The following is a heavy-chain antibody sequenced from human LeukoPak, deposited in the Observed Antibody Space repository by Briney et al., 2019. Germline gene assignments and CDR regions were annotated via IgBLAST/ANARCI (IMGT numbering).Heavy chain of an antibody. CDR1: GYTFTAFH. CDR2: INPNTGAT. D-gene: IGHD6-19*01. V-gene: IGHV1-2*02. CDR3: ARGEVDTSGWDCFHF. Sequence: ASVKVSCKASGYTFTAFHVHWVRRAPGQGLEWMGWINPNTGATNYPQKFQGRVTMTTDTSISTAYMELSSLRSDDTAFYYCARGEVDTSGWDCFHFWGQGALVTASS. J-gene: IGHJ4*02.